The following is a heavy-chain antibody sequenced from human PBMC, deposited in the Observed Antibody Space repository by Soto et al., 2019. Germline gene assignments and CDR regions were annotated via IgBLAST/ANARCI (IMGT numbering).Heavy chain of an antibody. CDR2: IIPIFGTA. V-gene: IGHV1-69*13. J-gene: IGHJ6*02. CDR3: AREYSSSSSHRIGYGMDV. Sequence: AAVNVSCKASGGTFSSYAISWVRQAPGQGLEWMGGIIPIFGTANYAQKFQGRVTITADESTSTAYMELSSLRSEDTAVYYCAREYSSSSSHRIGYGMDVWGQGTTVTVSS. D-gene: IGHD6-6*01. CDR1: GGTFSSYA.